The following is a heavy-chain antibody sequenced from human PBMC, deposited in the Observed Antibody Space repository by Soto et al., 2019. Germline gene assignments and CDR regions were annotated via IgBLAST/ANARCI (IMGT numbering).Heavy chain of an antibody. J-gene: IGHJ5*02. CDR3: AHYVSTSPAGWFDP. V-gene: IGHV2-5*02. Sequence: QITLKESGPTLVKPTQTLTLTCTFSGLSLSTSGEAVGWIRQPPVKALEWLALIYWDDDKRYNPTLKTRLTITKDTSKNQVVLTLTNMDPVDTATYYCAHYVSTSPAGWFDPWGQGILVTVSS. D-gene: IGHD3-10*02. CDR2: IYWDDDK. CDR1: GLSLSTSGEA.